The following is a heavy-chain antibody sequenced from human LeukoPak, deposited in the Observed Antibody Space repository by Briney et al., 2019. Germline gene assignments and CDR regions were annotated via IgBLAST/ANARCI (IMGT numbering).Heavy chain of an antibody. V-gene: IGHV4-59*08. CDR2: IYYSGST. J-gene: IGHJ4*02. D-gene: IGHD6-13*01. CDR3: ARQTGSWRYFDY. Sequence: SETLSLTCTVSGGSISSYYWSWIRQPPGKGLEWIGYIYYSGSTYYNPSLKSRVTISVDTSKNQFSLKLSSVTAADTAVYYCARQTGSWRYFDYWGQGTLVTVSS. CDR1: GGSISSYY.